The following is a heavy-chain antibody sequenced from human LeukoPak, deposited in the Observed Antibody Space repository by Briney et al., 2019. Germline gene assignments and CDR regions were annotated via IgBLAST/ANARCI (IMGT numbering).Heavy chain of an antibody. J-gene: IGHJ6*04. Sequence: KPGGSLRLSCAASGFTFRSYAMTWVRQAPGKGLEWVSSISSRSSYIFYAESVKGRFTISRDNAKNLVYLQMDSLRVDDTAVYYCVPPGPDSGLHLDVWGNGTTVIVSS. D-gene: IGHD4-17*01. V-gene: IGHV3-21*01. CDR3: VPPGPDSGLHLDV. CDR2: ISSRSSYI. CDR1: GFTFRSYA.